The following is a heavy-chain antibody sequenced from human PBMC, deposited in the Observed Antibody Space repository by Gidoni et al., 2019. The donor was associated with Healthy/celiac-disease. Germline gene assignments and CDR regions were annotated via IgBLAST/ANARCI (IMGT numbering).Heavy chain of an antibody. V-gene: IGHV4-61*02. CDR3: ARTKKGAAAGTRTLKYYYGMDV. D-gene: IGHD6-13*01. J-gene: IGHJ6*02. CDR2: IYTSGST. Sequence: QVQLQESGPGLVKPSQTLSLTCTVSGGSISSGSYYWSWIRQPAGKGLEWIGRIYTSGSTNYNPSLKSRVTISVDTSKNQFSLKLSSVTAADTAVYYCARTKKGAAAGTRTLKYYYGMDVWGQGTTVTVSS. CDR1: GGSISSGSYY.